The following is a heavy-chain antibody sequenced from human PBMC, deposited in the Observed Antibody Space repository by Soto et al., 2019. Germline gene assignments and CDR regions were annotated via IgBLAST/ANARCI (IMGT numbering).Heavy chain of an antibody. J-gene: IGHJ6*02. Sequence: GGSLRLSCEASGFTFNDYSMDWVRQAPEKGLEWVSSISSSSSYIYYADSVKGRFTISRDNAKNSLYLQMNSLRAEDTAVYYCAREGRFLEWLLYRSGDYYYGMDVWGQGTTVTVSS. V-gene: IGHV3-21*01. CDR3: AREGRFLEWLLYRSGDYYYGMDV. CDR2: ISSSSSYI. D-gene: IGHD3-3*01. CDR1: GFTFNDYS.